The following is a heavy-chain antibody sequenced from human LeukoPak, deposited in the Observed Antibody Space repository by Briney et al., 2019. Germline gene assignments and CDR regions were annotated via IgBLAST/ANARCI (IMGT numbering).Heavy chain of an antibody. CDR3: ARDGYSYGMIFDY. CDR1: GFTFSTYW. V-gene: IGHV3-48*04. CDR2: ISSSGSTI. D-gene: IGHD5-18*01. Sequence: GGSLRLSCAASGFTFSTYWMHWVRQVPGKGLEWVSYISSSGSTIYYADSVKGRFTISRDNAKNSLYLQMNSLRAEDTAVYYCARDGYSYGMIFDYWGQGTLVAVSS. J-gene: IGHJ4*02.